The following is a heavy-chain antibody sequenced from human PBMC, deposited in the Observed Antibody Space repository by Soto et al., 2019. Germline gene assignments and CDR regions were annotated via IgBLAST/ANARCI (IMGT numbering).Heavy chain of an antibody. Sequence: PGGSLRLSCAASGFTFSSYSMNWVRQAPGKGLEWVSSISSSSNYIYYADSVEGRFTISRDNAKNSLYLQVNSLRAEDTAVYYCARQDDSIGYYFDYWGQGTLVTVSS. CDR3: ARQDDSIGYYFDY. J-gene: IGHJ4*02. V-gene: IGHV3-21*01. CDR2: ISSSSNYI. D-gene: IGHD3-22*01. CDR1: GFTFSSYS.